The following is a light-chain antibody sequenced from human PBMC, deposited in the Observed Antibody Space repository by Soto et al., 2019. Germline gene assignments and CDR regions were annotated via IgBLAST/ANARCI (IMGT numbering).Light chain of an antibody. J-gene: IGKJ1*01. Sequence: EIVLTQSPGPLSSSPGERATLSCRASPSVSSSYLAWYQQKPGRAPRLLIYGASSRDTGIPDKLSGSRSGADLTLTISRLELEVLAVYYGEEYGSSPCTCGQGTKVVIK. CDR3: EEYGSSPCT. CDR2: GAS. CDR1: PSVSSSY. V-gene: IGKV3-20*01.